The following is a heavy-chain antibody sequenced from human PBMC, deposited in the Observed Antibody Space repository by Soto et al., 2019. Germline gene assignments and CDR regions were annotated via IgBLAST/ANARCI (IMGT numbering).Heavy chain of an antibody. CDR2: IIPTFGTT. V-gene: IGHV1-69*13. D-gene: IGHD5-18*01. J-gene: IGHJ5*02. CDR1: GGNFSSNG. Sequence: SVKVSCKAPGGNFSSNGIRWVRQAPGQGLELMGGIIPTFGTTNYVHKFRGRVTITADESTGTAYMELSSLRSDDTAVYYCAGASDSTWYNWLDPWGQGTLVTVSS. CDR3: AGASDSTWYNWLDP.